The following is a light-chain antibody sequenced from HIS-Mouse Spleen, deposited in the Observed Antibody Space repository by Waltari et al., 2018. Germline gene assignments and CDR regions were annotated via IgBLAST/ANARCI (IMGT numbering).Light chain of an antibody. Sequence: SYELTQPPSVSVSPGQTARITCSGDALPKQYAYWYQQKPGQAPVLVIYKDSERPSGIPERFSGSSSGTTVTLTISGVQAEDEADYYCQSADSSDVVFGGGT. J-gene: IGLJ2*01. CDR3: QSADSSDVV. CDR2: KDS. V-gene: IGLV3-25*03. CDR1: ALPKQY.